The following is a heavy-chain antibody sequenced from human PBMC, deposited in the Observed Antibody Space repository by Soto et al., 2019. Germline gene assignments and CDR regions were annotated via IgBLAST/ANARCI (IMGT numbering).Heavy chain of an antibody. CDR3: ARGTQGAFDI. CDR2: IYYSGST. Sequence: QVQLQESGPGLVKPSETLSLTCTVSGGSISSYYWSWIRQPPGKGLEWIGYIYYSGSTNYNPSLKSRVTISVDTSKNQFSLKLSSVTAADTAVYYCARGTQGAFDIWGQGTMVTVSS. J-gene: IGHJ3*02. D-gene: IGHD3-16*01. V-gene: IGHV4-59*08. CDR1: GGSISSYY.